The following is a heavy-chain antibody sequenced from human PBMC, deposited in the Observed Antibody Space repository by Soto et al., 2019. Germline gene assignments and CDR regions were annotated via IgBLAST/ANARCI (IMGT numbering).Heavy chain of an antibody. J-gene: IGHJ4*02. CDR2: INAGYGNT. V-gene: IGHV1-3*01. D-gene: IGHD1-26*01. Sequence: ASVKVSCKASEYTFSSYAMHWVRQAPGQRLEWMGWINAGYGNTKSSQKFQDRVTISRDTSASTAYMELTRLRSEDTAVYYCARGSGEGTFDFWGQGTLVTVSS. CDR3: ARGSGEGTFDF. CDR1: EYTFSSYA.